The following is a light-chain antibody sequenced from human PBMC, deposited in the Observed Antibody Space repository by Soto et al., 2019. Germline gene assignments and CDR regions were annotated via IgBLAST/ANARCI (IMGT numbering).Light chain of an antibody. CDR2: KAS. Sequence: DIQITQSPSTLSGSVGDRVTITCRASQTISSWLAWYQQKPGKAPKLLIYKASTLKSGVPSRFSGSGSGTEFTLTIRSLQPDDFATYYCQHYNSYSEAFGQGTKV. V-gene: IGKV1-5*03. CDR3: QHYNSYSEA. J-gene: IGKJ1*01. CDR1: QTISSW.